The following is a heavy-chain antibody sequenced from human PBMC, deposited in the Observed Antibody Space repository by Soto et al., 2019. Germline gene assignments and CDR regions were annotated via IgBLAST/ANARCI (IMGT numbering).Heavy chain of an antibody. CDR1: GFTFSIYE. V-gene: IGHV3-48*03. CDR2: ISSSGSTI. Sequence: PWGSLRLSCGASGFTFSIYEMNWVRQAPGKGLEWVSYISSSGSTIYYADSVKGRFTISRDNAKNSLYLQMNSLRAEDTAVYYCARVRXYDSSGYYYVTRAAFDIWGQGTMVTVSS. CDR3: ARVRXYDSSGYYYVTRAAFDI. D-gene: IGHD3-22*01. J-gene: IGHJ3*02.